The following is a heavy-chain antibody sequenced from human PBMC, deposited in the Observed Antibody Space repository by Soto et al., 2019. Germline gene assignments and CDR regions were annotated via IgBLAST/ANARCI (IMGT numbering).Heavy chain of an antibody. CDR1: GFTFSSYA. V-gene: IGHV3-23*01. CDR3: AKAIAAAGPEDNWFDP. J-gene: IGHJ5*02. CDR2: ISGSGGST. Sequence: GGSLRLSCAAFGFTFSSYAMSWVRQAPGKGLEWVSAISGSGGSTYYADSVKGRFTISRDNSKNTLYLQMNSLRAEDTAVYYCAKAIAAAGPEDNWFDPWGQGTLVTVSS. D-gene: IGHD6-13*01.